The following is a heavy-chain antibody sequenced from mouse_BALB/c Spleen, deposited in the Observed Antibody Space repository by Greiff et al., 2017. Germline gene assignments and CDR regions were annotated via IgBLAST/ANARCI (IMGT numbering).Heavy chain of an antibody. CDR2: ISSGGSYT. V-gene: IGHV5-6*01. D-gene: IGHD1-2*01. Sequence: EVKVVESGGDLVKPGGSLKLSCAASGFTFSSYGMSWVRQTPDKRLEWVATISSGGSYTYYPDSVKGRFTISRDNAKNTLYLQMSSLKSEDTAMYYCARHHYYGSFYYAMDYWGQGTSVTVSS. J-gene: IGHJ4*01. CDR3: ARHHYYGSFYYAMDY. CDR1: GFTFSSYG.